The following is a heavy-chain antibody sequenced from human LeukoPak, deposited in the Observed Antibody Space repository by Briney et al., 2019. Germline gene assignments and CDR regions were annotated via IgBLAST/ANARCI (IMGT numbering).Heavy chain of an antibody. J-gene: IGHJ5*02. CDR1: GYTFTGYY. V-gene: IGHV1-2*02. CDR3: ARGPPFSSNWFDP. Sequence: ASVKVSCKASGYTFTGYYMHRVRQAPGQGLEWMGWINPNSGGTNYAQKFQGRVTMTRDTSISTAYMELSRLRSDDTAVYYCARGPPFSSNWFDPWGQGTLVTVSS. D-gene: IGHD3-3*01. CDR2: INPNSGGT.